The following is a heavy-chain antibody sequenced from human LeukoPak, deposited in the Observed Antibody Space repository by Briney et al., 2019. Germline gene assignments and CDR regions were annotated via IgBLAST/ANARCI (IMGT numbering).Heavy chain of an antibody. D-gene: IGHD4-23*01. V-gene: IGHV3-53*05. CDR1: GFTVSSNY. CDR2: IYSGGST. Sequence: PGGSLRLSCAASGFTVSSNYMSWVRQAPGKGLEWVSVIYSGGSTYYADSVKGRFTISRDNSKNTLFLQIDSLRPEDTAVYYCAKEMGTILGDYGGPLDYWGQGTLVTVSS. J-gene: IGHJ4*02. CDR3: AKEMGTILGDYGGPLDY.